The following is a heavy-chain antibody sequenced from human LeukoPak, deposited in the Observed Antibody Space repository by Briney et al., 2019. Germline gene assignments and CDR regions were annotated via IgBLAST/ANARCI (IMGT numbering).Heavy chain of an antibody. CDR3: ARQGYSSGWYADNDRFDP. CDR1: GGSISSYY. Sequence: PSETLSLTCTVSGGSISSYYWSWIRQPPGKGLEWIGYIYYSGSTNYNPSLKSRVTISVDTSKNQFSLKLSSVTAADTAVYYCARQGYSSGWYADNDRFDPWGQGTLVTVSS. D-gene: IGHD6-19*01. V-gene: IGHV4-59*08. J-gene: IGHJ5*02. CDR2: IYYSGST.